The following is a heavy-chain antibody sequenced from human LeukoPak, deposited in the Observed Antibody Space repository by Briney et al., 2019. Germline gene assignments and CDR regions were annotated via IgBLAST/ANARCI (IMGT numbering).Heavy chain of an antibody. Sequence: GGTVRLSCAASGFTFRNYGMNWVRQAPGKVLEWVSGISPSGGGTYYADSVKGRFTISRDDSKNTLSLQMNSLRVEDTAVYYCAQDIAWGAFDHWGQGTLVTVSS. J-gene: IGHJ4*02. CDR2: ISPSGGGT. CDR1: GFTFRNYG. CDR3: AQDIAWGAFDH. V-gene: IGHV3-23*01. D-gene: IGHD7-27*01.